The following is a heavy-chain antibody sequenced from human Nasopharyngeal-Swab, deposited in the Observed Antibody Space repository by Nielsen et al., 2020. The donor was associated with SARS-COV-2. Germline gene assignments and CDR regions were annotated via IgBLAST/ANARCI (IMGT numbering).Heavy chain of an antibody. D-gene: IGHD6-6*01. CDR2: IIPILGIA. J-gene: IGHJ2*01. CDR3: AREGSSPYWYFDL. Sequence: SVKVSCKASGGTFSSYAISWVRQAPGQGLEWMGGIIPILGIANYAQKFQGRVTMTADTSTSTAYMELSSLRSEDTAVYYCAREGSSPYWYFDLWGRGTLVTVSS. CDR1: GGTFSSYA. V-gene: IGHV1-69*10.